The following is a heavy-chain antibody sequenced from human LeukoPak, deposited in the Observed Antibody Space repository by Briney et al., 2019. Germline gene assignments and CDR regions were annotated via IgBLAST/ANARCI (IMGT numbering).Heavy chain of an antibody. CDR2: IYHSGST. V-gene: IGHV4-38-2*02. CDR1: GYSISSGYY. D-gene: IGHD3-22*01. CDR3: ARVRDYDSSGFYNWFDP. J-gene: IGHJ5*02. Sequence: SETLSLTCTVSGYSISSGYYWGWIRQPPGKGLEWIGSIYHSGSTYYNPSLKSRVTISVDTSKNQSPLKLSSVTAADTAVYYCARVRDYDSSGFYNWFDPWGQGTLVTVSS.